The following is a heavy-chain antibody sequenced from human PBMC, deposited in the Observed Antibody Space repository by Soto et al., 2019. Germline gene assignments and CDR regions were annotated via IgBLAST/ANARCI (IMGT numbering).Heavy chain of an antibody. J-gene: IGHJ3*02. CDR3: ARKVLSKWELLRAFDI. V-gene: IGHV4-30-4*01. CDR2: IYYSGST. D-gene: IGHD1-26*01. CDR1: GGSISSGDYY. Sequence: SETLSLTCTVSGGSISSGDYYWSWIRQPPGKGLEWIGYIYYSGSTYYNPPLKSRVTISVDTSKNQFSLKLSSVTAADTAVYYCARKVLSKWELLRAFDIWGQGTMVTVSS.